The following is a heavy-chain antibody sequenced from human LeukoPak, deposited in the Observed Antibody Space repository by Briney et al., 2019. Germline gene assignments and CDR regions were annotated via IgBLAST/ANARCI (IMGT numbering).Heavy chain of an antibody. CDR3: ARDMTTATTCYLEH. D-gene: IGHD4-17*01. J-gene: IGHJ1*01. Sequence: GGSLRLSCAASGFTFSSYAMSWVRQAPGKGLEWVSSISSSNYIYYADSVKGRFSISRDDAKNLLFLQMNGLRVEDTAVYYCARDMTTATTCYLEHWGQGTLVTVSS. V-gene: IGHV3-21*06. CDR1: GFTFSSYA. CDR2: ISSSNYI.